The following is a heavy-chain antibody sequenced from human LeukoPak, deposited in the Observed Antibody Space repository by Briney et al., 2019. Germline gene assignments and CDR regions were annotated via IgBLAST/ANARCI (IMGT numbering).Heavy chain of an antibody. CDR1: GFTFSSYE. Sequence: PGGSLRLSCAASGFTFSSYEMNWVRQAPGKGPEWVSYISSSGSTIYYADSVKGRFTISRDNAKNSLYLQMNSLRAEDTAVYYCARDVGGLQNYWGQGTLVTVSS. CDR3: ARDVGGLQNY. J-gene: IGHJ4*02. V-gene: IGHV3-48*03. CDR2: ISSSGSTI. D-gene: IGHD3-16*01.